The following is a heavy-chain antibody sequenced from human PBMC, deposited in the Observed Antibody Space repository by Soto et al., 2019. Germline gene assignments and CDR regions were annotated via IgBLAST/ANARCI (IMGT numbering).Heavy chain of an antibody. CDR2: IYSDGTT. CDR1: GGSISGYY. Sequence: SETLSLTCIVSGGSISGYYWSWIRQPAGKELEWIGRIYSDGTTNYNPSLKGRGTMSVDTSKKQISLKLTSVTAADTAMYYCARDRGYRSGSFGSWGQGVRFTVSS. D-gene: IGHD5-18*01. CDR3: ARDRGYRSGSFGS. J-gene: IGHJ5*02. V-gene: IGHV4-4*07.